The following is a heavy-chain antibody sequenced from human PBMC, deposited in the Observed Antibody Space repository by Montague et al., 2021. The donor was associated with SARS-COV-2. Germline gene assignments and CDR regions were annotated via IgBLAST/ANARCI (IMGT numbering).Heavy chain of an antibody. D-gene: IGHD2-2*01. CDR2: IYWDDDK. CDR3: APTRGLPDAPGWFEP. CDR1: GFSLSTSGAG. V-gene: IGHV2-5*02. J-gene: IGHJ5*02. Sequence: PALVKPTQTLTLTCTFSGFSLSTSGAGVGWIRQPPGKALEWLATIYWDDDKRYSPSLKSRLTITKDTSKNQVVLTMTNMDPVDTATYYCAPTRGLPDAPGWFEPWGQGTLVTVSS.